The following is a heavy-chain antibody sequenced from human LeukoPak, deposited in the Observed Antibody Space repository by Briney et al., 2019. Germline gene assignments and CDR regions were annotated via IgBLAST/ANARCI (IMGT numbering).Heavy chain of an antibody. D-gene: IGHD3-3*01. J-gene: IGHJ6*03. CDR3: ARDLPYYDFWSGYEDYYYYMDV. CDR1: GGTFSSYA. V-gene: IGHV1-69*05. CDR2: IIPIFGTA. Sequence: SVKVSCKASGGTFSSYAISWVRQAPGQGLEWMGGIIPIFGTANCAQKFQGRVTITTDESTSTAYMELSSLRSEDTAVYYCARDLPYYDFWSGYEDYYYYMDVWGKGTTVTVSS.